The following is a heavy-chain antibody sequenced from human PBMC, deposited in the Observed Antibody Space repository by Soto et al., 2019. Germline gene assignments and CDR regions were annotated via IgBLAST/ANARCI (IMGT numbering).Heavy chain of an antibody. J-gene: IGHJ6*01. V-gene: IGHV3-33*01. D-gene: IGHD2-2*01. Sequence: QSGGALPLPCAAPGFTFSSHAMHWVRQAPGKGLASVPVIWNDGSNKYYVDSVNGRFTISIDNSKNTLYMQMNSLRAEDTAVYYCARDYAKYRGGASGYEHYYGMDVWGQGTTVTVSS. CDR1: GFTFSSHA. CDR2: IWNDGSNK. CDR3: ARDYAKYRGGASGYEHYYGMDV.